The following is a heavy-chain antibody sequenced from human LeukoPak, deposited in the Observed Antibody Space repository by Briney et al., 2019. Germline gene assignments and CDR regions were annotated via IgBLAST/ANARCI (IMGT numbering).Heavy chain of an antibody. D-gene: IGHD2-2*02. J-gene: IGHJ5*02. V-gene: IGHV5-51*01. CDR2: IYPGDSDT. Sequence: GESLKISCKGSGYSFTSYWIGWVRQMPGKGLEWKGIIYPGDSDTRYSPSFQGQVTISADKSISTAYLQWSSLKASDTAMYYCARLEYCSSTSCYNWGFDPWGQGTLVTVSS. CDR3: ARLEYCSSTSCYNWGFDP. CDR1: GYSFTSYW.